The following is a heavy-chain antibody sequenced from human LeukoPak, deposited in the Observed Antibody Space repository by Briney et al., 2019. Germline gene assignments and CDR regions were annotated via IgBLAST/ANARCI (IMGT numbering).Heavy chain of an antibody. Sequence: GGSLRLSCAASGFTFSSYSMNWVRQAPGKGLEWVSSISSSSSYIYYPDSVKGRFTISRDNAKNSLYLQMNSLRAEDTAVYYCARDERFFRSAFDIWGQGTMVTVSS. D-gene: IGHD3-16*02. CDR1: GFTFSSYS. J-gene: IGHJ3*02. CDR3: ARDERFFRSAFDI. CDR2: ISSSSSYI. V-gene: IGHV3-21*01.